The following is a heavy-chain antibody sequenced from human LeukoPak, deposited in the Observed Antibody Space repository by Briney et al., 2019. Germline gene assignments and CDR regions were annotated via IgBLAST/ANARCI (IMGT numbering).Heavy chain of an antibody. J-gene: IGHJ5*02. V-gene: IGHV3-48*03. Sequence: GGSLRLSCAASGFTFNTYGVNWVRQAPGKGLEWVSSISSSGNTIYYADSVKGRFTISRDNAKNSLYLQMNSLRAEDTAVYYCATTGIQNWFDPWGQGTLVTVSS. D-gene: IGHD5-18*01. CDR3: ATTGIQNWFDP. CDR2: ISSSGNTI. CDR1: GFTFNTYG.